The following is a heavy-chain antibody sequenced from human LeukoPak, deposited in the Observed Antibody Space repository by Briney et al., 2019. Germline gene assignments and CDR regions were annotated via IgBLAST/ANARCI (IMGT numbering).Heavy chain of an antibody. Sequence: GESLKISCKGSGYTFTNYWIGWVRQMPGKGLEWMGIIYPGDSDTRYSPSFQGQVTISADKSISTAYLQWRSLKASDTAIYYCARDENWYSNWFDPWGQGTLVTVSS. CDR1: GYTFTNYW. D-gene: IGHD1-1*01. V-gene: IGHV5-51*01. CDR2: IYPGDSDT. CDR3: ARDENWYSNWFDP. J-gene: IGHJ5*02.